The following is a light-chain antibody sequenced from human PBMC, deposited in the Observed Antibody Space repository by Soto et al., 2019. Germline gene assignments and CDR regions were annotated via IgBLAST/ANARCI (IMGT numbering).Light chain of an antibody. CDR2: DAS. V-gene: IGKV1-33*01. Sequence: DIQMTQSPSSLSASVGDRVTITCQASQDISNYLNWYQQKPGKAPKLLIYDASNLETGVPSRFSGSGSGTDFTFTISSLQPEDIATYYCQQYDNLHITFSQGTRLEIK. CDR1: QDISNY. J-gene: IGKJ5*01. CDR3: QQYDNLHIT.